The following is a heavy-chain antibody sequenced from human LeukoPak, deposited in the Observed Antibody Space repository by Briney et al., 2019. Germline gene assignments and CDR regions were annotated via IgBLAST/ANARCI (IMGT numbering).Heavy chain of an antibody. Sequence: PGGSLRLSCAASGFSFNSYSMNWVRQAPGKGLEWISYISSSSSTVYYADSVKGRFTISRDNAKNSLFLELNSLRAEDTAVYYCSKDGFDIWGQGTTVTVSS. V-gene: IGHV3-48*01. CDR3: SKDGFDI. CDR2: ISSSSSTV. CDR1: GFSFNSYS. J-gene: IGHJ3*02.